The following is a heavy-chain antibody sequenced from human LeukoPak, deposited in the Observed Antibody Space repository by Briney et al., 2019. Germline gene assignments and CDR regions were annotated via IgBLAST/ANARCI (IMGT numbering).Heavy chain of an antibody. V-gene: IGHV3-74*01. CDR2: IKSDGSNT. CDR3: ARGGYYGSGRYYFDS. D-gene: IGHD3-3*01. CDR1: GFTFSSYW. Sequence: HPGGSLRLSCAASGFTFSSYWMHWVRHAPGKGLVWVSRIKSDGSNTNYADSVKGRFTISRDNAKNTLHLQMNSLRAEDMAVYYCARGGYYGSGRYYFDSWGQGTLVTVSS. J-gene: IGHJ4*02.